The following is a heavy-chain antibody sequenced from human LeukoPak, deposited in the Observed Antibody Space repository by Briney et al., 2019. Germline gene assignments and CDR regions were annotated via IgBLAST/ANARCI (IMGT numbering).Heavy chain of an antibody. CDR1: GFTFSTYT. CDR3: GSMVREGEDY. CDR2: ITSRSSYI. Sequence: GGSLRLSCTASGFTFSTYTVSWVRQAPGKGLEWVSSITSRSSYIYYADSVKGRFTISRDNAKNSLYLQMNSLRAEDTAVYYCGSMVREGEDYWGQGTLVTVSS. V-gene: IGHV3-21*01. D-gene: IGHD3-10*01. J-gene: IGHJ4*02.